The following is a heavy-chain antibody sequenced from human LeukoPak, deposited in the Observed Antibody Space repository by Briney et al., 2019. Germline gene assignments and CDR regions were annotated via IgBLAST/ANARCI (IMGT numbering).Heavy chain of an antibody. Sequence: SETLSLTCTVSGGSISSSSYYWGWIRQPPGKGLEWIGSIYYSGSTYYNPSLKSRVTISVDTSKNQFSLKLSSVTAADTAVYYCARNPSTVTAPGAFDIWGQGTMVTVSS. V-gene: IGHV4-39*07. J-gene: IGHJ3*02. CDR3: ARNPSTVTAPGAFDI. D-gene: IGHD4-17*01. CDR2: IYYSGST. CDR1: GGSISSSSYY.